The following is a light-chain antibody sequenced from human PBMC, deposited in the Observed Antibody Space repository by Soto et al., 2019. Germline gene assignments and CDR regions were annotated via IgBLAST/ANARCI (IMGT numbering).Light chain of an antibody. CDR3: QQGNSFPLT. CDR2: IVS. V-gene: IGKV1-12*01. CDR1: QGISNW. J-gene: IGKJ4*01. Sequence: DIQMTQSPSSVSASVGDRVTITGRASQGISNWLAWYQQKPGKAPKVLVSIVSSLQSGVPSRFSGSRSETDFTLTITSLQPEDSATYYCQQGNSFPLTFGGGTKVDIK.